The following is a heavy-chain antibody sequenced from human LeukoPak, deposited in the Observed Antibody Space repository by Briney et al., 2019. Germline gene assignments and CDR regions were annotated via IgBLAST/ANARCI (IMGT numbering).Heavy chain of an antibody. Sequence: SETLSLTCTVSGGSINSYYWSWIRQPAGKGLEWLGRFYTSGSTNYNPSLKSRVIISVDTSKKQFSLNLTSVTAADTAVYYCARHVSVHYSSFDYWGRGTLVTVSS. V-gene: IGHV4-4*07. CDR2: FYTSGST. D-gene: IGHD2-15*01. J-gene: IGHJ4*02. CDR1: GGSINSYY. CDR3: ARHVSVHYSSFDY.